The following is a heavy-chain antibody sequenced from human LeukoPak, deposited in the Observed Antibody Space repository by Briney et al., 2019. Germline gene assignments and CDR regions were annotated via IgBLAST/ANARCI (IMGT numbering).Heavy chain of an antibody. J-gene: IGHJ6*02. CDR1: GGSISSYY. CDR2: IYYSGST. V-gene: IGHV4-59*01. CDR3: ARDNSLYDSSGYHSDYYYYYGMDV. Sequence: SETLSLTCTVSGGSISSYYWSWIRQPPGKGLEWIGYIYYSGSTNYNPSLKSRVTISVDTSKNQFSLKLSSVTAADTAVYYCARDNSLYDSSGYHSDYYYYYGMDVWGQGTTVTDSS. D-gene: IGHD3-22*01.